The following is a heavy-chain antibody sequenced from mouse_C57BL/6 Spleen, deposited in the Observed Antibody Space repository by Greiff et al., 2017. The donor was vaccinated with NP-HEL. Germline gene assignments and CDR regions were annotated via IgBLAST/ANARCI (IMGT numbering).Heavy chain of an antibody. CDR3: ARSEDGDGYPFAY. D-gene: IGHD2-3*01. V-gene: IGHV1-80*01. J-gene: IGHJ3*01. CDR2: IYPGDGDT. CDR1: GYAFSSYW. Sequence: QVQLQQSGAELVKPGASVKISCKASGYAFSSYWMNWVKQRPGKGLEWIGQIYPGDGDTNYNGKFKGKATLTADKSSSTAYMQLSSLTSEDSAVYFCARSEDGDGYPFAYWGQGTLVTVSA.